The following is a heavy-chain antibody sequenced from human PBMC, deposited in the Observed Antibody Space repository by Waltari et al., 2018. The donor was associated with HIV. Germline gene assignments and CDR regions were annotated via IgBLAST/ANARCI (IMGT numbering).Heavy chain of an antibody. CDR2: INSEGSST. CDR3: ATSRTFDY. Sequence: EVQLVESGGGLVQPGGSLRLSCAASGFTFSSYWMHWVRQVPGTGLIGVSRINSEGSSTSYADSVKGRFTISRDNAKNTLYLQMNSLRAEDTAVYYCATSRTFDYWGQGTLVTVSS. J-gene: IGHJ4*02. V-gene: IGHV3-74*01. CDR1: GFTFSSYW.